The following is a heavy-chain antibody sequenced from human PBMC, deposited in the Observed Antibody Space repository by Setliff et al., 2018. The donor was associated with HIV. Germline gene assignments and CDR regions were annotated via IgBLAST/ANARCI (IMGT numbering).Heavy chain of an antibody. V-gene: IGHV4-34*01. CDR1: GGSFSGYY. CDR3: ARARTDYYDRGRRSHYYIDV. Sequence: SETLSLTCAVYGGSFSGYYWTWIRQPPGKGLEWIGEITHSGSTNYNPSLKNRVTISIDTSKNQFSLKLSSVTAADTAVYYCARARTDYYDRGRRSHYYIDVWARGATVTVSS. J-gene: IGHJ6*03. D-gene: IGHD3-22*01. CDR2: ITHSGST.